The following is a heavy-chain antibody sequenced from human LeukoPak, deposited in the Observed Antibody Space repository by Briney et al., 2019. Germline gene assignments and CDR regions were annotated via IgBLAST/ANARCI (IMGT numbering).Heavy chain of an antibody. CDR2: ISNSGST. CDR1: GDSVNRGTFF. V-gene: IGHV4-61*01. Sequence: SETLSLTCAVSGDSVNRGTFFWTWIRQPPGKGLEWIGYISNSGSTNYNPSLKSRVTISSDTSKTQFSLRLTSVTAADTAVYYCARSPSGYRFDSWGQGTLVTVPS. CDR3: ARSPSGYRFDS. J-gene: IGHJ4*02. D-gene: IGHD3-22*01.